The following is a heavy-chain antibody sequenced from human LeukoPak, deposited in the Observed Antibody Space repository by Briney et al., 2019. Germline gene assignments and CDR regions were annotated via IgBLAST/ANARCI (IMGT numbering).Heavy chain of an antibody. CDR2: INPSGATT. CDR1: GYTFSTYY. Sequence: ASVKVSCKASGYTFSTYYMHWVRQAPGQGLEWAGVINPSGATTTYAQKFQGRVTMTRDTSTSTVYMELSSLRIEDTAMYYCSRDLGGSYNDYWGQGTMVTVSS. J-gene: IGHJ4*02. CDR3: SRDLGGSYNDY. V-gene: IGHV1-46*01. D-gene: IGHD1-26*01.